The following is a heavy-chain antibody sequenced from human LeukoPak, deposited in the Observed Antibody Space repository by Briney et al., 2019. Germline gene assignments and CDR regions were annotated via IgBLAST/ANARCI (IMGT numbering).Heavy chain of an antibody. CDR2: ISGSGAST. Sequence: GGSLRLSCAASGLTFSSYAMSWVRQAPGKGLEWVSLISGSGASTYYADSVKGRFTISRDNSKNTLYLQMNSLRAEDTAVYYCATGRWYCDYWGQGTLVTVSS. CDR3: ATGRWYCDY. D-gene: IGHD6-13*01. CDR1: GLTFSSYA. J-gene: IGHJ4*02. V-gene: IGHV3-23*01.